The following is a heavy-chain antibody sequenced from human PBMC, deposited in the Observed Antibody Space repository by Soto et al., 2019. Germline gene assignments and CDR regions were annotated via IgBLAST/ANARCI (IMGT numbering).Heavy chain of an antibody. V-gene: IGHV4-39*01. CDR3: ARLGADILTGYYLGYYYYGMDV. D-gene: IGHD3-9*01. Sequence: QLQLQESGPGLVKPSETLSLTCTVSGGSISSSSYYWGWIRQPPGKGLEWIGSIYYSGSTYYNPSLKSRVTISVDTSKNQFSLKLSSVTAADTAVYYCARLGADILTGYYLGYYYYGMDVWGQGTTVTVSS. CDR2: IYYSGST. CDR1: GGSISSSSYY. J-gene: IGHJ6*02.